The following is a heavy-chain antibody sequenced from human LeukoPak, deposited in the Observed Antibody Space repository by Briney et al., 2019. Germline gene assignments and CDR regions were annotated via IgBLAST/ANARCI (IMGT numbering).Heavy chain of an antibody. D-gene: IGHD6-13*01. CDR1: GFTFFSYE. CDR2: ISSSGSTI. CDR3: AKGRSRARNWFDP. V-gene: IGHV3-48*03. Sequence: GGSLRLSCAASGFTFFSYEMNWVRQAPGKGLEWVSYISSSGSTIYYADSVKGRFTISRDNAKNSLYLQMNSLRAEDTAVYYCAKGRSRARNWFDPWGQGTLVTVSS. J-gene: IGHJ5*02.